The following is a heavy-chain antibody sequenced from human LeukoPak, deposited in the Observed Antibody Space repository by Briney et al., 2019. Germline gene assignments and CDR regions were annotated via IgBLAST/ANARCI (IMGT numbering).Heavy chain of an antibody. CDR2: IYYSGNT. CDR1: GGSISSSSYY. Sequence: KPSETLSPTATVSGGSISSSSYYWGWIPQPPGKGLEWIGSIYYSGNTYYNPSLKSRVTISVDTSKNQFSLKLSSVTAADTAVYYCARPGMAAAGHYGMDVWGQGTTVTVSS. D-gene: IGHD6-13*01. CDR3: ARPGMAAAGHYGMDV. J-gene: IGHJ6*02. V-gene: IGHV4-39*01.